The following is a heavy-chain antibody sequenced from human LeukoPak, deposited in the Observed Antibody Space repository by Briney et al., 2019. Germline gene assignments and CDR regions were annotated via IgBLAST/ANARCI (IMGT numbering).Heavy chain of an antibody. CDR3: ARDIGHIWSGYYTDAFDI. CDR1: GGSISSYY. Sequence: SETLSLTCTVSGGSISSYYWCWIRQPPGKGLEWIGYIYYSGSTNYNPSLKSRVTISVDTSKNQFSLKLSSVTAADTAVYYCARDIGHIWSGYYTDAFDIWGQGTMVTVSS. D-gene: IGHD3-3*02. CDR2: IYYSGST. V-gene: IGHV4-59*01. J-gene: IGHJ3*02.